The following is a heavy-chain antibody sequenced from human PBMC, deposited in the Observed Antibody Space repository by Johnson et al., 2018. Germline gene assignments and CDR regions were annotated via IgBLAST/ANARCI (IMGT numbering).Heavy chain of an antibody. D-gene: IGHD4/OR15-4a*01. CDR1: GFTFSSYG. V-gene: IGHV3-30*18. J-gene: IGHJ6*02. Sequence: QVQLVESGGGVVQPGRSLRLSCAASGFTFSSYGMHWVRQAPGKGLEWVAVMSYDGSNQYYADFVKGRFTISRDNSKNTVFLQMNNLRAEDTAVYYCAKNRAASDYGMDVWGQGTTVTVSS. CDR2: MSYDGSNQ. CDR3: AKNRAASDYGMDV.